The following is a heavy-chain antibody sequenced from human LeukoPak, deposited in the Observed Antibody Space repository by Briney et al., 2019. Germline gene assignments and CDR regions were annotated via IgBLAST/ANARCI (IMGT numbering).Heavy chain of an antibody. Sequence: PGGSLRLSCAGSGFTFSDYYMSWIRQAPGKGLEWVSYISSSDTTIYYADSVKGRFTISRDNAQNSLYLQMNTLRADDTAVYYCARADCSSTSCYELDHWGQGTLVTVSS. CDR1: GFTFSDYY. CDR3: ARADCSSTSCYELDH. D-gene: IGHD2-2*01. J-gene: IGHJ4*02. V-gene: IGHV3-11*04. CDR2: ISSSDTTI.